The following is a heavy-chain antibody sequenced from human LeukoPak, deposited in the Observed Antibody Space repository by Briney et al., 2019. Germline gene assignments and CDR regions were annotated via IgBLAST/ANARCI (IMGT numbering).Heavy chain of an antibody. CDR3: AKDLFFTSVNYFYYGMDV. D-gene: IGHD3-16*01. CDR1: GFTFTRYG. J-gene: IGHJ6*02. CDR2: ISYDGTNK. Sequence: PGGSLRLSCAASGFTFTRYGIHWVRQAPGKGLEWVAVISYDGTNKYYAESVKGRFTISRDNSKNTLYLQMNSLRGEDTAVYYCAKDLFFTSVNYFYYGMDVWGQGTTVTVSS. V-gene: IGHV3-30*18.